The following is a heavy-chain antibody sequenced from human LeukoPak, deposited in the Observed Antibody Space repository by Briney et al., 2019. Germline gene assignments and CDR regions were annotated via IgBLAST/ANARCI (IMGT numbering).Heavy chain of an antibody. CDR2: IKQDGSEK. CDR1: GFTFSSYW. D-gene: IGHD3-3*01. J-gene: IGHJ4*02. CDR3: ARVSPVLRFLEWYDTGYYFDY. V-gene: IGHV3-7*01. Sequence: GGSPRLSCAASGFTFSSYWMSWVRQAPGKGLEWVANIKQDGSEKYYVDSVKVRFTISRDNAKNSLYLQMNSLRAEDTAVYYCARVSPVLRFLEWYDTGYYFDYWGQGTLVTVS.